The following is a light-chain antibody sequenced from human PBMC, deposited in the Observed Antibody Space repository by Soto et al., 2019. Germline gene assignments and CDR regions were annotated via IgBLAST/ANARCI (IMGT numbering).Light chain of an antibody. V-gene: IGKV3-20*01. CDR2: GAS. J-gene: IGKJ3*01. CDR3: HQYGSTPFT. CDR1: QSVSTNY. Sequence: EIVLTXSPGTLSLSXXXXXTLSCRASQSVSTNYLAWYQQRLGQAPRLLIYGASSRATDIPDRFSGNGSGTDFTLTISRLEPEDFAVYYCHQYGSTPFTFGPGTKVDIK.